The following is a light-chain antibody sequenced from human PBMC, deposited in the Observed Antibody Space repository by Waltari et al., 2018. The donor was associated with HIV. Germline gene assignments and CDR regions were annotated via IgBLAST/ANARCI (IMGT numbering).Light chain of an antibody. CDR1: SSDVGGYDS. V-gene: IGLV2-11*01. J-gene: IGLJ3*02. CDR2: EVI. CDR3: CSYAGTYTYVL. Sequence: QSALTQPRSVSGSPGQSVTISCTGTSSDVGGYDSVSWYLQHPGKVPKLIIYEVIKRPCGFPDRCSGSKSGNTAALTISGLQTEDEADYFCCSYAGTYTYVLFGGGTKLTVL.